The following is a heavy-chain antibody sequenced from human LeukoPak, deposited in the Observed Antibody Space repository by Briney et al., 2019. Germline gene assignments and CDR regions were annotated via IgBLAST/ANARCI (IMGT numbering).Heavy chain of an antibody. CDR2: IIPIFGTA. J-gene: IGHJ6*02. CDR1: GGTFSSYA. Sequence: SVKVSCKTSGGTFSSYAISWVRQAPGQGLEWMGGIIPIFGTANYAQKFQGRVTITADESTSTAYMELSSLRSEDTAVYYCARVAYDHSSSWYYYGMDVWGQGTTVTVSS. D-gene: IGHD6-13*01. CDR3: ARVAYDHSSSWYYYGMDV. V-gene: IGHV1-69*01.